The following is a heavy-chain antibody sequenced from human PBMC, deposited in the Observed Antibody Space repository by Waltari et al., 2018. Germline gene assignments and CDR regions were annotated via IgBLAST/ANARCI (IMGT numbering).Heavy chain of an antibody. Sequence: ELRLLGPAAALPLPAGSLRPTCAASGFPLRRNYMSWVRQSPGKRQDWVSVIYGGGSTYYADSVKGRLTSSGDNSKNTLYLQTNSRGAEYTAVYYCARGSPLSYWGQGTLVTVSS. V-gene: IGHV3-53*01. CDR3: ARGSPLSY. CDR2: IYGGGST. CDR1: GFPLRRNY. J-gene: IGHJ4*02.